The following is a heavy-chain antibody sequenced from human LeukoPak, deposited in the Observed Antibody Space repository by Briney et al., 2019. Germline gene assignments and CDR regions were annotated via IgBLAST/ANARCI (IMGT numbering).Heavy chain of an antibody. CDR1: GFTFDDYG. Sequence: GGSLRPSCAASGFTFDDYGMTWVRQVPGKGLEWVSGINWNGGTTGYAGSVKGRFTISRDNAKNSLYLQMNSLRAEDTALYHCARAYSNGGYFYYYMDVWGKGTTVTVSS. CDR3: ARAYSNGGYFYYYMDV. CDR2: INWNGGTT. J-gene: IGHJ6*03. V-gene: IGHV3-20*01. D-gene: IGHD6-19*01.